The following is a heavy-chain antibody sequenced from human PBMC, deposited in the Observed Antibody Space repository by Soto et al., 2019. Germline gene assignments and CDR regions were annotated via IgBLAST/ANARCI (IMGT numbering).Heavy chain of an antibody. CDR1: GYTFTSYY. D-gene: IGHD6-6*01. Sequence: QVQLVQSGAEVKKPGASVKVSCKASGYTFTSYYMHWVRQAPGQGLEWMGIINPSGGSTSYAQKFQGRVNMTRDTSTSTVYMELSSLRSDDTAVYYCARDPEYSSSSVRDDYWGQGTLVTVFS. J-gene: IGHJ4*02. V-gene: IGHV1-46*03. CDR3: ARDPEYSSSSVRDDY. CDR2: INPSGGST.